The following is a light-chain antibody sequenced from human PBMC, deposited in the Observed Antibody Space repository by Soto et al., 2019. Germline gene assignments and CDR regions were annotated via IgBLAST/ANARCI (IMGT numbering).Light chain of an antibody. CDR1: QSVSSN. CDR3: QQYDNWPLT. V-gene: IGKV3-15*01. Sequence: EIVMTQSPATLSVSPGERATLSRRASQSVSSNLAWYQQKPGQAPRFLIYGASTGATGIPARFSGSGSGTEFTLTISSLQSEDFAVYYCQQYDNWPLTFGGGTKVDIK. CDR2: GAS. J-gene: IGKJ4*01.